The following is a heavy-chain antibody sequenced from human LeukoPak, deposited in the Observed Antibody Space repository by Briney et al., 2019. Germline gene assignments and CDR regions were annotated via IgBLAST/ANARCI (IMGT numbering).Heavy chain of an antibody. J-gene: IGHJ3*02. CDR2: IYYSGST. V-gene: IGHV4-59*01. Sequence: SETLSLTCTVSGGSISSYYWSWIRQPPGKGLGWIGYIYYSGSTNYNPSLKSRVTISVETSKNQFSLKLSSVTAADTAVYYCARDPVIVHYAFAIWGQGTMVTVPS. CDR3: ARDPVIVHYAFAI. CDR1: GGSISSYY. D-gene: IGHD3-22*01.